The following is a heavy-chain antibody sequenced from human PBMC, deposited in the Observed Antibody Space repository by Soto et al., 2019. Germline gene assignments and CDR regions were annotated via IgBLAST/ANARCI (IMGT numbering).Heavy chain of an antibody. J-gene: IGHJ6*03. CDR1: GYTFTSYY. Sequence: QVQLVQSGAEVKKPGASVKVSCKASGYTFTSYYMHWVRQAPGQGLEWMGIINPSGGSTSYAQKFQGRVTMTRDTSTSAVYMELTSLRSEDTAVYYCARDCSGGSCYLGYYYYMDFWGKGTTVTVSS. CDR3: ARDCSGGSCYLGYYYYMDF. D-gene: IGHD2-15*01. V-gene: IGHV1-46*03. CDR2: INPSGGST.